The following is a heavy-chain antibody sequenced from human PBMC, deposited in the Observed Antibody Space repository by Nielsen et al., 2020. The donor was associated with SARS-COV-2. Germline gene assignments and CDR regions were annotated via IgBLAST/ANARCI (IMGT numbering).Heavy chain of an antibody. J-gene: IGHJ4*02. D-gene: IGHD3-10*01. Sequence: GESLKISCAASGFTFSSYDMHWVRQATGKGLEWVSAIGTAGDTYYPGSVKGRFTISRDNAKNSLYLQMNSLRAEDTAVYYCARDGELYPFGFDYWGQGTLVTVSS. CDR2: IGTAGDT. CDR1: GFTFSSYD. CDR3: ARDGELYPFGFDY. V-gene: IGHV3-13*01.